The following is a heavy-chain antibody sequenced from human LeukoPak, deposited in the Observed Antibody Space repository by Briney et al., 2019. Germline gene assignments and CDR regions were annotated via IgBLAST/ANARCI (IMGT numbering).Heavy chain of an antibody. CDR2: TASDGGDR. Sequence: PGGSLRLSCVVSGFTFSRYYMGWVRQSPGKGLEWMATTASDGGDRNYVDSVKGRFTIYRDNSKNTLYLQMNSLAAEDTAVYYCAFLIREPQHWGQGTLVTVSS. V-gene: IGHV3-7*01. CDR1: GFTFSRYY. CDR3: AFLIREPQH. J-gene: IGHJ1*01. D-gene: IGHD1-26*01.